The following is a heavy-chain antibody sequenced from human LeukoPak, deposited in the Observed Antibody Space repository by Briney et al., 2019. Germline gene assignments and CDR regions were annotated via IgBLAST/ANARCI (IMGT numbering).Heavy chain of an antibody. CDR2: IPYDGSSK. Sequence: AGGSLRLSCAASGFTFSSYGIHWVRQAPGKGLEWVAVIPYDGSSKYYADSVKGRFTISRDNSKNTLYLQMNSLRAEDTGVYYCAKDRSTSWTFDYWGQGTLVTVSS. CDR1: GFTFSSYG. CDR3: AKDRSTSWTFDY. D-gene: IGHD6-13*01. V-gene: IGHV3-30*18. J-gene: IGHJ4*02.